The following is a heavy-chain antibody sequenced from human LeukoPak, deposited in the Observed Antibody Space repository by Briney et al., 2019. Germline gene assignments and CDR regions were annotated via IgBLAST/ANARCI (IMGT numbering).Heavy chain of an antibody. CDR2: INPNSGGT. CDR3: ARDHSSGWYLAEYFQH. D-gene: IGHD6-19*01. V-gene: IGHV1-2*06. CDR1: GYTFTGYY. J-gene: IGHJ1*01. Sequence: ASVKASCKASGYTFTGYYMHWVRQAPGQGLEWMGRINPNSGGTNYAQKFQGRVTMTRDTSISTAYMELSRLRSDDTAMYYCARDHSSGWYLAEYFQHWGQGTLVTVSS.